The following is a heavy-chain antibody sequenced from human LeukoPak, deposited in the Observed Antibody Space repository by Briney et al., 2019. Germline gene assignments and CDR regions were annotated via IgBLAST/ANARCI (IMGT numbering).Heavy chain of an antibody. CDR2: INIHDDA. CDR3: ARGLVYYDTTGSYLAERPYFDS. V-gene: IGHV3-53*01. D-gene: IGHD3-16*01. CDR1: GFSVSGNY. J-gene: IGHJ4*02. Sequence: GESLRLSCAVSGFSVSGNYLTWVRQAPGRGLEWVSFINIHDDAFYADSVKGRFTVSRDNSKNILYLQMNSLSAEDTAIYYCARGLVYYDTTGSYLAERPYFDSWGQGTLATVSS.